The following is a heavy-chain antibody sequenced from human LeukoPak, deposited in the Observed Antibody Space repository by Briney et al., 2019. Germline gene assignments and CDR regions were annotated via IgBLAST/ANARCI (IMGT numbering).Heavy chain of an antibody. CDR1: GYTFSSTSHG. D-gene: IGHD5-12*01. CDR2: ISAYNGDT. Sequence: ASVKVSCKASGYTFSSTSHGISWVRQAPGQGLEWMGWISAYNGDTKYPQNLQGRVTLTTDTSTSTVYMELRSLRSDDTAVYYCARDSRGYSFPFDYWGQGTLVTVSS. V-gene: IGHV1-18*01. J-gene: IGHJ4*02. CDR3: ARDSRGYSFPFDY.